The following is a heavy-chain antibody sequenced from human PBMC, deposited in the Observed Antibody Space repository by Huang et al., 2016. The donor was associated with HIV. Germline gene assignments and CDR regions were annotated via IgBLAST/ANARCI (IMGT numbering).Heavy chain of an antibody. Sequence: EVQLVESGGGLVKPGGSLRLSCAASGFTLTTFSMNWVRQAPGRGLQGAASMNVPGTNIYYADSVEGRFTISRDNTRNSLYLQLNSLRAEDTAVYYCVRIGYGENSYGSGYFDPWGQGTLVAVSS. J-gene: IGHJ5*02. D-gene: IGHD4-17*01. CDR1: GFTLTTFS. V-gene: IGHV3-21*01. CDR3: VRIGYGENSYGSGYFDP. CDR2: MNVPGTNI.